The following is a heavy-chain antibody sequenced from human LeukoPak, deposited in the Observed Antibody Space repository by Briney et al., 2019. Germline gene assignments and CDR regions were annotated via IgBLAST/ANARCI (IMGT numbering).Heavy chain of an antibody. Sequence: GSLRLSCAASGFTFSSYWMDWVRQAPGKGLVWVSRINSDGSSTSYADSVKGRFTISRDNAKNTLYLQMNSLRAEDTAVYYCARAREVLGVTPGYYFDYWGQGTLVTVSS. J-gene: IGHJ4*02. D-gene: IGHD1-26*01. CDR1: GFTFSSYW. CDR2: INSDGSST. CDR3: ARAREVLGVTPGYYFDY. V-gene: IGHV3-74*01.